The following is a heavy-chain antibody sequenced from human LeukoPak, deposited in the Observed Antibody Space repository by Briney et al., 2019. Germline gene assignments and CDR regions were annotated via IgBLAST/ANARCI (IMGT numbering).Heavy chain of an antibody. Sequence: ASVKVSCKASGYTFTGYYMHWVRQAPGQGLEWMGWISPNSGGTNYAQKFQGWVTMTRDTSISTAYMELSRLRSDDTAVYYCARGRRVVTRGNWFDPWGQGTLVTVSS. J-gene: IGHJ5*02. V-gene: IGHV1-2*04. D-gene: IGHD3-22*01. CDR2: ISPNSGGT. CDR3: ARGRRVVTRGNWFDP. CDR1: GYTFTGYY.